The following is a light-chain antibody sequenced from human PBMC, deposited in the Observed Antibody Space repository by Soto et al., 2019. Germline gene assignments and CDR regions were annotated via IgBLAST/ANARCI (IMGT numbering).Light chain of an antibody. CDR3: QQYDTSIWAYT. V-gene: IGKV3-20*01. CDR2: GAS. J-gene: IGKJ2*01. CDR1: EIVSSSH. Sequence: LVLTQSPVILSLSPGERATLSCRASEIVSSSHLAWYQQKVGQPPRLLIYGASDRAAGIPDRFSGSGSGTDFTLTISRLETADFAVYYCQQYDTSIWAYTFGQGTKLEIK.